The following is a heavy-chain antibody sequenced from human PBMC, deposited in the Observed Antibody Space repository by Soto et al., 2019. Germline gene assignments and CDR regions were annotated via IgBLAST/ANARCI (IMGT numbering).Heavy chain of an antibody. J-gene: IGHJ6*02. Sequence: QVQLVQSGAEVKKPGASVKVSCKASGYTFSGYYMHWVRQAPGQGLEWVGWINPNSGGTNYAQKFQGWVTLTRDPSIIRAYMELSRLRADDTAVYYCARDFWSGYQTRGLYGLDVWGQGTTVTVSS. CDR1: GYTFSGYY. V-gene: IGHV1-2*04. CDR2: INPNSGGT. D-gene: IGHD3-3*01. CDR3: ARDFWSGYQTRGLYGLDV.